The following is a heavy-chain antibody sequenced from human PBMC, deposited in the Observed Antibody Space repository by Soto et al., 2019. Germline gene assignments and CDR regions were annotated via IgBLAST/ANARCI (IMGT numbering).Heavy chain of an antibody. CDR1: GGSISSYY. J-gene: IGHJ4*02. Sequence: SETLSLTCTVSGGSISSYYWSWIRQPPGKGLEWIGYIYYSGSTNYNPSLKSRVTISVDTSKNQFSLKLSSVTAADTAVYYCARTLPGSYFDYWGQGTLVTAPQ. D-gene: IGHD1-26*01. V-gene: IGHV4-59*01. CDR2: IYYSGST. CDR3: ARTLPGSYFDY.